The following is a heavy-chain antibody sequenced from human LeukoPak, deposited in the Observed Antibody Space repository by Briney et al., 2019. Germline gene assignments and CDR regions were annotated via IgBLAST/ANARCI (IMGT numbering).Heavy chain of an antibody. CDR2: IYTSGST. CDR1: GGSISNYY. D-gene: IGHD2-2*01. V-gene: IGHV4-4*07. Sequence: PSETLSLTCNVSGGSISNYYWSWIRQPAGKGLELIGRIYTSGSTNYNPPLKSRVTMSVDTSKNQFSLKLSSVTAADTAVYYCATSRCSSISCASRGAFDIWGQGTMVTVSS. J-gene: IGHJ3*02. CDR3: ATSRCSSISCASRGAFDI.